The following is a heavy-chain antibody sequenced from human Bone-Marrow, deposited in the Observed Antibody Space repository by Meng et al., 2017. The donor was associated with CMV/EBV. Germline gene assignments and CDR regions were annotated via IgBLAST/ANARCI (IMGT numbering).Heavy chain of an antibody. CDR2: ISGSGGST. V-gene: IGHV3-23*01. CDR1: GFTFSSYA. CDR3: ARDLWGLGDY. D-gene: IGHD3/OR15-3a*01. J-gene: IGHJ4*02. Sequence: GGSLRLSCAASGFTFSSYAMSWVRQAPGKGLEWVSAISGSGGSTYYADSVKGRFTISRDNSKNTLYLQMKSLRVEDTAVYYCARDLWGLGDYWGQGTLVTVSS.